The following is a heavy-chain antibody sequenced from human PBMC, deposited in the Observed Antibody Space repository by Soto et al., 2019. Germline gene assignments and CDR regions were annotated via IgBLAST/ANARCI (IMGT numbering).Heavy chain of an antibody. CDR1: GGSISSRTFW. J-gene: IGHJ4*02. CDR3: ARHPRDDYNYGGSGIFDY. D-gene: IGHD4-4*01. CDR2: MYYSGSS. V-gene: IGHV4-39*01. Sequence: HLQLQESGPGLVKPSETLSLTCSVSGGSISSRTFWWAWIRQPPGKGLEWIGDMYYSGSSYSSPSLKSRVTLPVDTSKNQLSLKLNSVTAADTAVYYCARHPRDDYNYGGSGIFDYWGQGTLVTVSS.